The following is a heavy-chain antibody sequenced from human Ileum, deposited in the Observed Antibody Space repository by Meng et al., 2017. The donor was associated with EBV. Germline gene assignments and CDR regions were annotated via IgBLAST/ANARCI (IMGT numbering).Heavy chain of an antibody. J-gene: IGHJ4*02. Sequence: DVQLVESGGXXXXXGXSGXLSCATSGFSFTYYSMNWFRQAPGKGREWVSSISGNTDSPTYYADSVQGRFTISRDIAKKSLFLQMSSLTADDTAVYYCARATYSSGGHYSDYWGQGTLITVSS. CDR3: ARATYSSGGHYSDY. D-gene: IGHD3-10*01. V-gene: IGHV3-21*01. CDR1: GFSFTYYS. CDR2: ISGNTDSPT.